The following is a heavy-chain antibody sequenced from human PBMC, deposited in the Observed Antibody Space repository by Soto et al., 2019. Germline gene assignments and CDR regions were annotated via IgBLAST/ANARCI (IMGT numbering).Heavy chain of an antibody. CDR1: GFTFSSYD. CDR2: IGTAGDT. CDR3: ARGPPPDDSSGYYSAFDI. J-gene: IGHJ3*02. Sequence: GGSLRLSCAASGFTFSSYDMHWVRQATGKGLEWVSAIGTAGDTYYPGSVKGRFTISRENAKNSLYLQMNNLRAEDTAVYYCARGPPPDDSSGYYSAFDIWGQGTMVTVSS. V-gene: IGHV3-13*01. D-gene: IGHD3-22*01.